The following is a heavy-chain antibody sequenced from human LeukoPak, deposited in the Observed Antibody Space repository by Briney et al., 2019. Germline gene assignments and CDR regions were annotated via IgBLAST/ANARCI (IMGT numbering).Heavy chain of an antibody. V-gene: IGHV3-30-3*01. Sequence: GGSLRLSCAASGFTFSSYAMHWVRQAPGKGLEWVAVISYDGSNKYYADSVKGRFTISRDNSKNTLYLQMNSLRAEDTAVYYCARAPISGSYPYYFDYWGQGTLVTVSS. CDR2: ISYDGSNK. CDR3: ARAPISGSYPYYFDY. CDR1: GFTFSSYA. J-gene: IGHJ4*02. D-gene: IGHD1-26*01.